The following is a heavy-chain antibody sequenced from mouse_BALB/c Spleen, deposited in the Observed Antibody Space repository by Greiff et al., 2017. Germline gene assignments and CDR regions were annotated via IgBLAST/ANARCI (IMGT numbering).Heavy chain of an antibody. CDR2: IYPSDSYT. Sequence: VQLQQPGAELVRPGASVKLSCKASGYTFTSYWINWVKQRPGQGLEWIGNIYPSDSYTNYNQKFKDKATLTVDKSSSTAYMQLSSPTSEDSAVYYCTTEAFDYDGAYWGQGTLVTVSA. V-gene: IGHV1-69*02. D-gene: IGHD2-4*01. CDR3: TTEAFDYDGAY. J-gene: IGHJ3*01. CDR1: GYTFTSYW.